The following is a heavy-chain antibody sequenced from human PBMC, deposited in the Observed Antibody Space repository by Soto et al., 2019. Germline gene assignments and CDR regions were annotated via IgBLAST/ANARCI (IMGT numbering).Heavy chain of an antibody. CDR2: ISTSNGDT. CDR1: GYTFTANG. Sequence: QVQLVQSGAEVKKPGASVTISCKASGYTFTANGVSWVRQAPGHGLEWIGWISTSNGDTNYAHSLQGRVTMTTDTSTSTAYLEVRSLRSDDTAVYWCARDVGYSYGYGSGYWGQGTLVTVSS. J-gene: IGHJ4*02. D-gene: IGHD5-18*01. CDR3: ARDVGYSYGYGSGY. V-gene: IGHV1-18*04.